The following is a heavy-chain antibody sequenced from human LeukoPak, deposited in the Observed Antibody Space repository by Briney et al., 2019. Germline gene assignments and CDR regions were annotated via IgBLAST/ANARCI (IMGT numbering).Heavy chain of an antibody. CDR3: ARGGIFYYFDY. J-gene: IGHJ4*02. CDR2: INHSGST. CDR1: GGSFSGYY. V-gene: IGHV4-34*01. Sequence: PSETLSLTCAVYGGSFSGYYWSWIRQPPGKGLEWIGEINHSGSTNYNPSLKSRVTISVDTSKNQFSLKLSSVTAANTAVYYCARGGIFYYFDYWGQGTLVTVSS.